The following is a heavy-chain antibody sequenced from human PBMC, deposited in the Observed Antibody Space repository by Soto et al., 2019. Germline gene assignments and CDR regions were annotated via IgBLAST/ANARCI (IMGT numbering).Heavy chain of an antibody. CDR1: GYTFTSYG. J-gene: IGHJ6*02. CDR2: ISAYNGNT. CDR3: ARDWDAPYDSSGYYYYGMDV. Sequence: ASVKVSCKASGYTFTSYGISWVRQAPGQGLEWMGWISAYNGNTNYAQKLQGRGTMTTDTSTSTAYMELRSLRSDDTAVYYCARDWDAPYDSSGYYYYGMDVWGQGTTVTAP. V-gene: IGHV1-18*01. D-gene: IGHD3-22*01.